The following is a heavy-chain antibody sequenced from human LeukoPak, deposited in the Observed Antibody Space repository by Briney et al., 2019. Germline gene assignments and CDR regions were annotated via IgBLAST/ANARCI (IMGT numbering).Heavy chain of an antibody. CDR3: ARGRSAQRNWFDP. J-gene: IGHJ5*02. D-gene: IGHD2-2*01. CDR2: IIPIFGTA. V-gene: IGHV1-69*05. Sequence: SVKVSCKASGGTFSSYAISWVRQAPGQGLEWMGGIIPIFGTANYAQKFQGRVTMTRNTSISTAYMELSSLRSEDTAVYYCARGRSAQRNWFDPWGQGTLVTVPS. CDR1: GGTFSSYA.